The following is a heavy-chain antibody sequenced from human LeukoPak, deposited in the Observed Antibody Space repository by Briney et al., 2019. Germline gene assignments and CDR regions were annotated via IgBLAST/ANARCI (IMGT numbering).Heavy chain of an antibody. J-gene: IGHJ4*02. D-gene: IGHD5-18*01. CDR2: INPNSGGT. Sequence: ASVKVSCKASGYTFTGYYMHWVRQAPGQGLEWMGWINPNSGGTNYAQKFQGRVTMTRDTSISTAYVELSSLRSDDTAVYYCARGGSPWIQLWSHFDYWGQGTLVTVSS. CDR3: ARGGSPWIQLWSHFDY. CDR1: GYTFTGYY. V-gene: IGHV1-2*02.